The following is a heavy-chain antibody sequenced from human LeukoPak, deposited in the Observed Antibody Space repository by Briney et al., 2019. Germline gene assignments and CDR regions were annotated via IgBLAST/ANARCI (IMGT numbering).Heavy chain of an antibody. D-gene: IGHD6-19*01. J-gene: IGHJ5*01. V-gene: IGHV4-34*01. Sequence: PSETLSLTCAVYGGSFSGNNWSWIRQPPGKGLEWIGKINHSGGTNYNPSLKSRVTISLDTSKNQFSLKLNSMTAADTAVYYCARGQGIEVAPTGLFDSWGQGILVTGSS. CDR1: GGSFSGNN. CDR3: ARGQGIEVAPTGLFDS. CDR2: INHSGGT.